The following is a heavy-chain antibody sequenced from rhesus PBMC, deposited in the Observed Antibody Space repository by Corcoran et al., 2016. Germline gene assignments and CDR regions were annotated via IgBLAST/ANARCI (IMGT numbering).Heavy chain of an antibody. V-gene: IGHV1S2*01. CDR1: GYTFTDYY. Sequence: QVQLVQSGAEVKKPGSSVKVSCKASGYTFTDYYMHWVRQAPRQGLEWMGWINPYNGNTTDEQKFQGIDTMTRDTSTSTAYMELSSLRSEDTAVYYCARGYCSSTYCSLSAFDFWGQGLRVTVSS. CDR3: ARGYCSSTYCSLSAFDF. D-gene: IGHD2-15*01. CDR2: INPYNGNT. J-gene: IGHJ3*01.